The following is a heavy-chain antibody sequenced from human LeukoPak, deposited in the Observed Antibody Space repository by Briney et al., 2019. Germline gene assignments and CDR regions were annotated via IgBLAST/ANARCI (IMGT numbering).Heavy chain of an antibody. D-gene: IGHD5-24*01. Sequence: SETLSLTCTVSGGSISSYYWSWIRQPAGKGLEWIGRIYTSGSTNYNPSLKSRVTMSVDTSKSQFSLKLSSVTAADTALYYCAKENKRWLQASFDYWGQGTLVTVSS. J-gene: IGHJ4*02. CDR3: AKENKRWLQASFDY. CDR2: IYTSGST. V-gene: IGHV4-4*07. CDR1: GGSISSYY.